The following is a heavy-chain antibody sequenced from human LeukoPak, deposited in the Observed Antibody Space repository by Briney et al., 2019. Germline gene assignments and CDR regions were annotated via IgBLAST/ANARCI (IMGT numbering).Heavy chain of an antibody. Sequence: ASVKVSCKASGYTFTGYYMHWVRQAPGQGFEWMGWINPNSGGTNYAQKFQGRVNMTRDTSISTAYMELSRLRSDDTAVYYCARGIVMVTYWFDPWGQGTLVTVSS. CDR2: INPNSGGT. CDR1: GYTFTGYY. V-gene: IGHV1-2*02. D-gene: IGHD5-18*01. CDR3: ARGIVMVTYWFDP. J-gene: IGHJ5*02.